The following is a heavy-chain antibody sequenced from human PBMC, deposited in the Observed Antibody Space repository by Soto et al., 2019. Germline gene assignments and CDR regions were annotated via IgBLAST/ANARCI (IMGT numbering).Heavy chain of an antibody. CDR3: AKGSITMIRGVIDY. CDR2: ISGSGGST. D-gene: IGHD3-10*01. Sequence: EVQLLESGGGLVQPGGSLSLSCAASGFTFSSYAMSWVRHAPGKGLEWVSGISGSGGSTYYADSVKGRFTISKDNSKNTLYLYLNSLRAEDTAVYYCAKGSITMIRGVIDYWGQGTPVTVSS. V-gene: IGHV3-23*01. CDR1: GFTFSSYA. J-gene: IGHJ4*02.